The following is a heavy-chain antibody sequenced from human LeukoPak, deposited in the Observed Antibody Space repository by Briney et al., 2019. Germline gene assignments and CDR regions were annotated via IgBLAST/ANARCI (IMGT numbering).Heavy chain of an antibody. V-gene: IGHV3-30*04. J-gene: IGHJ4*02. CDR1: GFTFSSYA. Sequence: GGSLRLSCAASGFTFSSYAMHWVRQAPGKGLEWVAVISYDGSNKYYADSVKGRFTISRDNSKNTLYLQMNSLRAEDTAVYYCARERHYDILTGEYYFDYWGQGTLVTVSS. CDR2: ISYDGSNK. D-gene: IGHD3-9*01. CDR3: ARERHYDILTGEYYFDY.